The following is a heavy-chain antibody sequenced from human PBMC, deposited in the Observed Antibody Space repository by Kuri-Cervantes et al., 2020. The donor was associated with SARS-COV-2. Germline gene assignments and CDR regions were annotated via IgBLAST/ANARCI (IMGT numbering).Heavy chain of an antibody. J-gene: IGHJ3*02. V-gene: IGHV2-70*11. D-gene: IGHD1-14*01. CDR2: IDWDDDK. CDR3: ARTYPGTGTFDI. Sequence: QTLSLTCAVYGGSFSDYSWSWIRQPPGKALEWLARIDWDDDKYYSTSLKTRLTISKDTSKNQVVLTMTNMDPVDTATYYCARTYPGTGTFDIWGQGTMVTVSS. CDR1: GGSFSDYS.